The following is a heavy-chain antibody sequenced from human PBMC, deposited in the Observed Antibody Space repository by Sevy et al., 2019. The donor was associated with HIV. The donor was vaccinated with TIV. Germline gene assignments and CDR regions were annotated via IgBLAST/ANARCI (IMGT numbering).Heavy chain of an antibody. CDR1: GGSVSSDFSY. V-gene: IGHV4-61*03. CDR2: ISYGGTT. Sequence: SETLSLTCTVSGGSVSSDFSYWNWVRQPPGKGLEYIGSISYGGTTSYNPSLKSRVTISLDTSKNHFSLKVNSVTAAVTAIYYCAKRDYGDYVDYFDPWGQGTLVTVSS. D-gene: IGHD4-17*01. J-gene: IGHJ5*02. CDR3: AKRDYGDYVDYFDP.